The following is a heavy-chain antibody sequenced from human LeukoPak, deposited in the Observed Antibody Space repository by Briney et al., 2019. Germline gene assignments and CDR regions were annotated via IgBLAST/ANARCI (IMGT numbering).Heavy chain of an antibody. CDR3: ARGRLRDYDFWSGYQSSSYYFDY. Sequence: PSETLSLTCAVYGGSFSGYYWSWLRQPPGKGLEWVGEINHRGSTNYNPSLKSRVTISVDTSKNQFSLKLSSVTAADTAVYYCARGRLRDYDFWSGYQSSSYYFDYWGQGTLVTVSS. J-gene: IGHJ4*02. CDR1: GGSFSGYY. D-gene: IGHD3-3*01. CDR2: INHRGST. V-gene: IGHV4-34*01.